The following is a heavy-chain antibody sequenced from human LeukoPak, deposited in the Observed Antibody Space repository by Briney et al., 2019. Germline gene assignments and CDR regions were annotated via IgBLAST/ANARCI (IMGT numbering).Heavy chain of an antibody. D-gene: IGHD3-22*01. J-gene: IGHJ4*02. Sequence: GGSLRLSCAASGFTFSSYWMSWVRQAPGKGLVWVSRINSDGSSTSYADSVKGRFTISRDNAKNTVYLQMKSLRAEETAVYYCASHYYDRSGYYWGQGTLVTVSS. CDR1: GFTFSSYW. CDR3: ASHYYDRSGYY. V-gene: IGHV3-74*01. CDR2: INSDGSST.